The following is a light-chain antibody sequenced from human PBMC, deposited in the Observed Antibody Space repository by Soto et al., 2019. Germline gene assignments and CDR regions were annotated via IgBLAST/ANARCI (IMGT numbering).Light chain of an antibody. CDR2: EVS. V-gene: IGLV2-8*01. Sequence: QSVLTQPPPASGSPGQSVTISSTGTSSDVGGYNYVSWYQQHPGKAPKLMIYEVSKRPSGVPDRFSGSKSGNTASLTVSGLQAEDEADYYCRSYAGSNNFVFGTGTKVTVL. CDR1: SSDVGGYNY. CDR3: RSYAGSNNFV. J-gene: IGLJ1*01.